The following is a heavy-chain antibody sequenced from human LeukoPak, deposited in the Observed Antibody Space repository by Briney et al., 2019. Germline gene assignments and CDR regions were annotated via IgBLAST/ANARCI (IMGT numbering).Heavy chain of an antibody. CDR2: INSDGSST. D-gene: IGHD5-18*01. V-gene: IGHV3-74*01. CDR3: AREEYSYGHFDY. Sequence: GGSLRLSCAASGFTFSSYWMHWVRQAPGKGLVWVSRINSDGSSTSYADSVKGRFTISRDNAKNTLYLQMNGLRAEDTAVYYCAREEYSYGHFDYWGQGTLVTVSS. J-gene: IGHJ4*02. CDR1: GFTFSSYW.